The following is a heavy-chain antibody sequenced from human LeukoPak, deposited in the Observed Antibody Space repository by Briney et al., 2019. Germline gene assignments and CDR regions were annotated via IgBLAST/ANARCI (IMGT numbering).Heavy chain of an antibody. J-gene: IGHJ4*02. D-gene: IGHD3-22*01. CDR2: LYYSGST. Sequence: SETLSLTCTVSGGSINYYYWMWIRQPPGKGLEWIGSLYYSGSTYYNPSLKSRVTISVDTSKNQLSLKLSSVTAADTAVYYCARHGLGGYYLDYWGQGTLVTISS. CDR1: GGSINYYY. CDR3: ARHGLGGYYLDY. V-gene: IGHV4-59*05.